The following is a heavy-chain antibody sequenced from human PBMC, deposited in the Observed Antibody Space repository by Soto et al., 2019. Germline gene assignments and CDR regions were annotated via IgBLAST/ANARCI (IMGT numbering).Heavy chain of an antibody. J-gene: IGHJ4*02. CDR1: GGSISSYY. D-gene: IGHD6-19*01. CDR2: IYYSGST. V-gene: IGHV4-59*08. CDR3: ARMVEQWLVEGYYFDY. Sequence: SETLSLTCTVSGGSISSYYWSWIRQPPGKGLEWIGYIYYSGSTNYNPSLKSRVTISVDTSKNQFSLKLSSVTAADTAVYYCARMVEQWLVEGYYFDYWGQGTLVTVSS.